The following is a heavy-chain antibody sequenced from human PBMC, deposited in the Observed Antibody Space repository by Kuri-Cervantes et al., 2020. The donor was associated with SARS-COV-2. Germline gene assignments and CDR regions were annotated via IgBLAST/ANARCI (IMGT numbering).Heavy chain of an antibody. CDR3: ARVSPSCSSASCYRGGVDY. J-gene: IGHJ4*02. V-gene: IGHV3-23*01. CDR2: ISGSGGST. Sequence: GGSLRLSCAASGFTFSRYNMNWVRQAPGRGLEWVSTISGSGGSTYYADSVKGRFTISRDNSKNTLYLQMNTLRADDTAVYYCARVSPSCSSASCYRGGVDYWGQGILVTVSS. CDR1: GFTFSRYN. D-gene: IGHD2-2*01.